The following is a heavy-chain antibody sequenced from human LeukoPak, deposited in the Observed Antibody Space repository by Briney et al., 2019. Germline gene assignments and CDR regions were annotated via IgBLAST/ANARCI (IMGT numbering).Heavy chain of an antibody. Sequence: SETLSLTCTVSGYSISSGYYWGWIRQPPGKGLEWIGSIYHSGSTYYNPSLKSRVTISVDTSKNQFSLKLSSVTAADTAVYYCALSSSGWYKPNDYWGQGTLVTVSS. D-gene: IGHD6-19*01. V-gene: IGHV4-38-2*02. CDR3: ALSSSGWYKPNDY. J-gene: IGHJ4*02. CDR2: IYHSGST. CDR1: GYSISSGYY.